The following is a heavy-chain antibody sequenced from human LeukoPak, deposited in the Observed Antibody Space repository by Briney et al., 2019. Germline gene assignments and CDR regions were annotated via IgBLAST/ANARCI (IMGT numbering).Heavy chain of an antibody. Sequence: SETLSLTCTVSGGSISSSSYYWGWIRQPPGKGLEWIGSIYYSGSTYYNPSLKSRVTISVDTSKNQFSLKLSSVTAADAAVYYCARDPYGDYDSKGFDYWGQGALVTVSS. CDR2: IYYSGST. CDR3: ARDPYGDYDSKGFDY. J-gene: IGHJ4*02. CDR1: GGSISSSSYY. V-gene: IGHV4-39*07. D-gene: IGHD4-17*01.